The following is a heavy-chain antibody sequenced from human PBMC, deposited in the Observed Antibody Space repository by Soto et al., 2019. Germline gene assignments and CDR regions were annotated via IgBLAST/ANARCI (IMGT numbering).Heavy chain of an antibody. CDR3: ARGLPGYSGYDYSYYFDY. V-gene: IGHV4-31*03. D-gene: IGHD5-12*01. CDR2: IYYSGST. Sequence: QVQLQESGPGLVKPSQTLSLTCTVSGGSISSGGYYWSWISQHPGKGLEWIGYIYYSGSTYYNPSLKSRVTISVDTSKNQFSLKLSSVTAADTAVYYCARGLPGYSGYDYSYYFDYWGQGTLVTVSS. CDR1: GGSISSGGYY. J-gene: IGHJ4*02.